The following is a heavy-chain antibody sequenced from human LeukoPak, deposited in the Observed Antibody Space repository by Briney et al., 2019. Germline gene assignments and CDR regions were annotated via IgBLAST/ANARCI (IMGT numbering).Heavy chain of an antibody. Sequence: GGSLRLSCAASGFTFSSYSMNWVRQAPGKGLEWVSYISSSSSTIYYADSVKGRFTISRDNAKNSLFLQMNSLRAEDTAVYYCETERGYSYGYSYYWGRGTPVTVSS. CDR2: ISSSSSTI. D-gene: IGHD5-18*01. V-gene: IGHV3-48*01. CDR1: GFTFSSYS. J-gene: IGHJ4*02. CDR3: ETERGYSYGYSYY.